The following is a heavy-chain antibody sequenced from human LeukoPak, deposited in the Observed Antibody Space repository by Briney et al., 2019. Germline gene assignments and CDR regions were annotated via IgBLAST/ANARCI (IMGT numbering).Heavy chain of an antibody. D-gene: IGHD3-22*01. CDR2: IYYSGST. Sequence: PSETLSLTRTVSGGSISSSSYYWGWIRQPPGKGLEWIGSIYYSGSTYYNPSLKSRVTISVDTSKNQFSLKLSSVTAADTAVYYCARLAQYYDSSGYSFSFDCWGQGTLVTVSS. CDR1: GGSISSSSYY. V-gene: IGHV4-39*07. CDR3: ARLAQYYDSSGYSFSFDC. J-gene: IGHJ4*02.